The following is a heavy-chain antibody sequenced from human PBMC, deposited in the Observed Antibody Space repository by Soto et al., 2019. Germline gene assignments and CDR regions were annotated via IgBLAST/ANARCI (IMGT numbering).Heavy chain of an antibody. Sequence: EVQLVESGGGLVQPGGSLRLSCEASGFTLSYFWMHWVRQAPGKGLVWLSRIKGDGSDTDYADSVKGRFTISRDNAKNTLYLQMNNLRVDDTAVYDCARDYHGSRNTSGHGTQVSVSS. CDR2: IKGDGSDT. J-gene: IGHJ5*01. V-gene: IGHV3-74*01. CDR1: GFTLSYFW. CDR3: ARDYHGSRNT. D-gene: IGHD3-10*01.